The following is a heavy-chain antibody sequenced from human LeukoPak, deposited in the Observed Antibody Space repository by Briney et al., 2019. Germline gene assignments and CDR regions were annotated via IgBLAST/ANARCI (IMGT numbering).Heavy chain of an antibody. CDR1: GFTFSSYG. Sequence: GGSLRLSCAASGFTFSSYGMHWVRQAPGKGLEWVAVISYDGSNKYYADSVKGRFTISRDNSKNTLYLQMNSLRAEDTAVYYCARDDYGDYGGVFDYWGQGTLVTVSS. V-gene: IGHV3-30*03. CDR2: ISYDGSNK. J-gene: IGHJ4*02. D-gene: IGHD4-17*01. CDR3: ARDDYGDYGGVFDY.